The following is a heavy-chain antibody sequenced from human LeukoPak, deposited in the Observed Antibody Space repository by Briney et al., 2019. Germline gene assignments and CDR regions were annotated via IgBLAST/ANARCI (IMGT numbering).Heavy chain of an antibody. CDR2: INHSGST. Sequence: PSETLSLTCAVYGGSFSGYYWSWIRQPPGKGLEWIGEINHSGSTNYNPSLKSRDTISVDTSKNQFSLKLSSVTAADTAVYYCARSQEDIVVVVAATSSPYYFDYWGQGTLVTVSS. J-gene: IGHJ4*02. V-gene: IGHV4-34*01. CDR1: GGSFSGYY. D-gene: IGHD2-15*01. CDR3: ARSQEDIVVVVAATSSPYYFDY.